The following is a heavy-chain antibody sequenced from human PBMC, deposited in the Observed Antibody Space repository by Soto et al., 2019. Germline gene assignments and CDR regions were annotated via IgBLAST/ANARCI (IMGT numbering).Heavy chain of an antibody. CDR2: IYWDDDK. V-gene: IGHV2-5*02. CDR3: ARKNYGDYPTDY. Sequence: QITLKESGPTLVKPTQTLTLTCTFSGFSLSTRGVGVGWIRQPPGQALEWLAVIYWDDDKRYSPSLQSRLTITKDTSKNQVVLTMTNMDPVDTATYYCARKNYGDYPTDYWGQGTLVTVSS. J-gene: IGHJ4*02. D-gene: IGHD4-17*01. CDR1: GFSLSTRGVG.